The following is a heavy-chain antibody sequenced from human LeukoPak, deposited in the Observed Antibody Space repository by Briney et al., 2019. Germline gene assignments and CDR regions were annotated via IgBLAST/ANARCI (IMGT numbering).Heavy chain of an antibody. CDR2: ISYDGSNK. Sequence: GRSLRLSCAASGFTFSSYAMHWVRQAPGKGLEWVAVISYDGSNKYYADSVKGRFTISRDNSKNTLYLQMNSLRAEDTAVYYCAKAQYYGSGSYVRYYFDYWGQGTLVTVSS. CDR3: AKAQYYGSGSYVRYYFDY. J-gene: IGHJ4*02. V-gene: IGHV3-30-3*01. CDR1: GFTFSSYA. D-gene: IGHD3-10*01.